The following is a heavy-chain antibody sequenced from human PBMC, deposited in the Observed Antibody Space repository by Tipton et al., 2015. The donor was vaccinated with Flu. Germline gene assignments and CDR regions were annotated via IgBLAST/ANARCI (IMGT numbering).Heavy chain of an antibody. CDR1: GGSISSGGYY. CDR3: ARESASDYADDLFDY. CDR2: IYYSGST. D-gene: IGHD4-17*01. Sequence: TLSLTCTVSGGSISSGGYYWSWIRQHPGKGLEWIGYIYYSGSTYYNPSLKSRVTISVDTSKNQFSLKLSSVTAADTAVYYRARESASDYADDLFDYWGQGTLVTVSS. J-gene: IGHJ4*02. V-gene: IGHV4-31*03.